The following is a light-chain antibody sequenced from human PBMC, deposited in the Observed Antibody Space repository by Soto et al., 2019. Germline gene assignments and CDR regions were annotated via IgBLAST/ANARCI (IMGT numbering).Light chain of an antibody. CDR1: STDVGFYNY. Sequence: QSALTQPRSVSGSPGQSVTISCTGTSTDVGFYNYVSWYQQHPDKAPQLMIYGVSNRPSGVPDRFSGSKSGNTASLTISGLQAEDEADYYCCSYAGTDTDVFGTGTKLTVL. J-gene: IGLJ1*01. CDR2: GVS. V-gene: IGLV2-11*01. CDR3: CSYAGTDTDV.